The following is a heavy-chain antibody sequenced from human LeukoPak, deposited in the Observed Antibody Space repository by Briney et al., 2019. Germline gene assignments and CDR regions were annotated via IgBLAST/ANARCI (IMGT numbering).Heavy chain of an antibody. CDR3: ARKGSAWNYFDY. J-gene: IGHJ4*02. V-gene: IGHV2-70*11. CDR1: GFSLSTSGMC. D-gene: IGHD6-19*01. CDR2: IDWDGDK. Sequence: SGPTLANPTQTLTLTCTFSGFSLSTSGMCVSWIRQPPGKALEWLARIDWDGDKWYSTSLKTRLTISKDTSKNQVVLTMTNMDPVDTATYYCARKGSAWNYFDYWGQGALVTVSS.